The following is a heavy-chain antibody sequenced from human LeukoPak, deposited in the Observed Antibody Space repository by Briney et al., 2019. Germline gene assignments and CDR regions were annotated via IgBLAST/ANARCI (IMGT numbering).Heavy chain of an antibody. Sequence: GTSLRLSCAASGFTFNSYGMHWVRQAPGKGLEWVAAIWYDGNSQYYADSVKGRFTISRDNSKNTLYLQLNSLRVEDTAVYYCARGSGVYYNWFDPWGQGTLVTVSS. CDR1: GFTFNSYG. V-gene: IGHV3-33*01. J-gene: IGHJ5*02. D-gene: IGHD3-3*01. CDR3: ARGSGVYYNWFDP. CDR2: IWYDGNSQ.